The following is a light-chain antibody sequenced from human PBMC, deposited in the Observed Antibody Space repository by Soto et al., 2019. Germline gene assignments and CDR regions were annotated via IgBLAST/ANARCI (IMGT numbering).Light chain of an antibody. V-gene: IGKV2-28*01. CDR2: LGS. CDR3: MQARQTPNT. Sequence: DIVMTQSPLSLPVTPGEPASISCRSSQSLLHSNGYNYLDWYLQKPGQSPQLLIYLGSNRASGVPDRFSGSGAVTDVTLKNSRVEAEDVGVYYCMQARQTPNTFGQGTRLEIK. J-gene: IGKJ5*01. CDR1: QSLLHSNGYNY.